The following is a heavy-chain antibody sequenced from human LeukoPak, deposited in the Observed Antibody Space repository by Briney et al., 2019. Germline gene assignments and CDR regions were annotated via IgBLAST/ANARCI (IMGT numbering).Heavy chain of an antibody. Sequence: PSETLSLTCTVSGGSISTTSYYWGWIRQPPGKGLEWIGSIYYSGSTYYNPSLRGRVTISVDTSKNQFSLKLSSVTAADTAVYYCARGCLYSSGWLPWYFDLWGRGTLVTVSS. CDR2: IYYSGST. V-gene: IGHV4-39*07. CDR1: GGSISTTSYY. CDR3: ARGCLYSSGWLPWYFDL. J-gene: IGHJ2*01. D-gene: IGHD6-19*01.